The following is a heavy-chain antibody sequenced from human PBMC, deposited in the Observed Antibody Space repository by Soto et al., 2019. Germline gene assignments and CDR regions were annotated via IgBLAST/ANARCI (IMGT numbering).Heavy chain of an antibody. CDR3: ARGHPQAELIYGPNYYYGMVV. V-gene: IGHV1-2*04. Sequence: GSSVKVSCKASGYTFTGYYMHWVRQAPGQGLEWMGWINPNSGGTNYAQKFQGWVTMTRDTSISTAYMELSRLRSDDTAVYYCARGHPQAELIYGPNYYYGMVVWHQATTISVSS. D-gene: IGHD3-10*01. J-gene: IGHJ6*02. CDR1: GYTFTGYY. CDR2: INPNSGGT.